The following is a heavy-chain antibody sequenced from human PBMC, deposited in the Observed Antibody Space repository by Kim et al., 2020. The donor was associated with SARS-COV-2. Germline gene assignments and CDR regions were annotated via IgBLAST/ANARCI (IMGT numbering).Heavy chain of an antibody. CDR3: ARGYGSGSPYGMDV. D-gene: IGHD3-10*01. CDR1: GGSISSGGYS. Sequence: SETLSRTCAVSGGSISSGGYSWSWIRQPPGKGLEWIGYIYYSGSTYYNPSLKSRVTISLDRSKNQFSLKLSSVTAADTAVYYCARGYGSGSPYGMDVWGQGTTVTVSS. J-gene: IGHJ6*02. V-gene: IGHV4-30-2*01. CDR2: IYYSGST.